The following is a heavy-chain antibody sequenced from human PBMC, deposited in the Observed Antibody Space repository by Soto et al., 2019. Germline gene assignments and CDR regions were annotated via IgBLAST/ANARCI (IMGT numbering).Heavy chain of an antibody. J-gene: IGHJ2*01. CDR3: AREIMPLPKDWYFDL. Sequence: SETLSLTCTVSGGSISSSSYYWGWIRQPPGKGLEWIGSIYYSGSTYYNPSLKSRVTISVDTSKNQFSLKLSSVTAADTAVYYCAREIMPLPKDWYFDLWGRGTLVTVSS. CDR2: IYYSGST. CDR1: GGSISSSSYY. D-gene: IGHD2-2*01. V-gene: IGHV4-39*07.